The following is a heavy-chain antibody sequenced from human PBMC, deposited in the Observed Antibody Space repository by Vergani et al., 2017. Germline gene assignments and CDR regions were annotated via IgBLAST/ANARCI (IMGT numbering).Heavy chain of an antibody. Sequence: QLQLQESGPGLVQPSETLSLTCTVSGGSISSGGYSWSWIRQPPGKGLEWIGYIYHSGSTYYNPSLKSRVTISVDRSKNQFSLKLSSVTAADTAVYYCARGGRYQLLTLDYWGQGTLVTVSS. CDR3: ARGGRYQLLTLDY. V-gene: IGHV4-30-2*01. CDR1: GGSISSGGYS. D-gene: IGHD2-2*01. J-gene: IGHJ4*02. CDR2: IYHSGST.